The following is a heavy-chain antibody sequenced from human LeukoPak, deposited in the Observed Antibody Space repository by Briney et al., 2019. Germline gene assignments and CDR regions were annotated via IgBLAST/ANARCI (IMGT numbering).Heavy chain of an antibody. CDR1: GGTFSSYT. CDR2: ISAYNGNT. D-gene: IGHD3-22*01. V-gene: IGHV1-18*01. J-gene: IGHJ4*02. Sequence: ASVKVSCKASGGTFSSYTISWVRQAPGQGLEWMGWISAYNGNTNYAQKLQGRVTMTTDTSTSTAYMELRSLRSDDTAVYYCARGEVGYYYDSSGYHLDYWGQGTLVTVSS. CDR3: ARGEVGYYYDSSGYHLDY.